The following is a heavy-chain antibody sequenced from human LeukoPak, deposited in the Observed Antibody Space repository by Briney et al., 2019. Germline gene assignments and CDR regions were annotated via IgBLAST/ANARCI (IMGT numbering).Heavy chain of an antibody. CDR3: ARAGIMITFGGVIVIPSYFDY. D-gene: IGHD3-16*02. CDR1: GYTFTSYG. CDR2: INPNSGGT. V-gene: IGHV1-2*02. Sequence: ASVKVSCKASGYTFTSYGISWVRQAPGQGLEWMGWINPNSGGTNYAQKFQGRVTMIRDTSISTAYMELSRLRSDDTAVYYCARAGIMITFGGVIVIPSYFDYWGQGTLVTVSS. J-gene: IGHJ4*02.